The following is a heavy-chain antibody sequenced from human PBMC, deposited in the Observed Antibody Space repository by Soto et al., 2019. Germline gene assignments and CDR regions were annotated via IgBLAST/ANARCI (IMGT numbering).Heavy chain of an antibody. V-gene: IGHV3-15*07. J-gene: IGHJ4*01. CDR2: IKSKTDGGT. Sequence: GGSLRLSCAASGFTFTNAWINWVRQAPGKRLEWVGRIKSKTDGGTDYAEPVKGRFAISRDDSNNMVYLQMNSLRTEDTAVYYCTTDAYSSLGIVRFDYWGYGTLVTLSS. D-gene: IGHD3-22*01. CDR3: TTDAYSSLGIVRFDY. CDR1: GFTFTNAW.